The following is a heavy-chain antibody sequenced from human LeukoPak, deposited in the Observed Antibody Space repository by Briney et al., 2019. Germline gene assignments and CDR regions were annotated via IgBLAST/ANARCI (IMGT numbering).Heavy chain of an antibody. CDR3: ARDATFDY. Sequence: GGSLRLSCAVSGFTFSSYAMHWVRQAPGKGLEYVSAISSNGGRTYYANSVKGRFTISRDNSKNTLYLQMGSLRAEDMAMYYCARDATFDYWGQGTLVTVSS. J-gene: IGHJ4*02. V-gene: IGHV3-64*01. CDR2: ISSNGGRT. CDR1: GFTFSSYA.